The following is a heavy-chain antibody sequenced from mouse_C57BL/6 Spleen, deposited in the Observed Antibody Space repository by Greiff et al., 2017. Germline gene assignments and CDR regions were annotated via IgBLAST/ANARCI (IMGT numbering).Heavy chain of an antibody. D-gene: IGHD1-1*01. V-gene: IGHV1-18*01. CDR1: GYTFTDYN. CDR2: INPNNGGT. CDR3: ARSKGYYGSSYAMDY. Sequence: EVQGVESGPELVKPGASVKIPCKASGYTFTDYNMDWVKQSHGKSLEWIGDINPNNGGTIYNQKFTGKATLTVNKSSSTAYMELRSLTSEDTAVYYCARSKGYYGSSYAMDYWGQGTSVTVSS. J-gene: IGHJ4*01.